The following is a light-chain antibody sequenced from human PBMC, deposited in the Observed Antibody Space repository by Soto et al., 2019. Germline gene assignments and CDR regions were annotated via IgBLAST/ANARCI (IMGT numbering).Light chain of an antibody. CDR3: QQYYRPWT. CDR2: WAS. Sequence: DIVMTQSPDSLAVSLGERATINCKSSQSVLYSSNNKNYLAWYQQKPGQPPKLLIYWASTRESGVPDRFSGSGSGTDFTHTTSTLQAEDVAVYYCQQYYRPWTFGQGTKVEIK. CDR1: QSVLYSSNNKNY. J-gene: IGKJ1*01. V-gene: IGKV4-1*01.